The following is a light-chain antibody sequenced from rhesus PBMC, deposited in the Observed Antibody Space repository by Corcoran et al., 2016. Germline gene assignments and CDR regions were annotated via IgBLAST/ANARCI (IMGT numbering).Light chain of an antibody. CDR1: QGITND. CDR3: QPYYSTPYS. Sequence: DIQMTQSPSSLSASVGARVTITCRASQGITNDFAWYQQKPGETPKLLIYEASSLQSGIPSRFSGSGSGTDFTLTISSLQSEEFATDYCQPYYSTPYSFGQGTKVEIK. V-gene: IGKV1-25*01. J-gene: IGKJ2*01. CDR2: EAS.